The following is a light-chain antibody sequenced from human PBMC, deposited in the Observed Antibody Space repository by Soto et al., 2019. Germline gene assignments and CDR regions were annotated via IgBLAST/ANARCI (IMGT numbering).Light chain of an antibody. J-gene: IGKJ1*01. CDR2: GAS. CDR1: QSVSSN. V-gene: IGKV3-15*01. CDR3: QQYNNWPPVT. Sequence: EIVMTQSPATLSVTPGERATLSCRASQSVSSNLAWYQQKPGQAPRLLIYGASTRATGIPARFSGSGSGTEFTLTISSLQSEDFAVYSCQQYNNWPPVTFGHGTKVDIK.